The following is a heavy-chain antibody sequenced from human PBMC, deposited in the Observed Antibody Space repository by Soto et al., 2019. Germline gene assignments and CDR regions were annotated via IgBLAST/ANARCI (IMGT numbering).Heavy chain of an antibody. CDR3: ARDRDDSSGYPLDY. J-gene: IGHJ4*02. V-gene: IGHV1-69*06. Sequence: SVQVSCKASGGTFSSYSISWVRQAPGQGLEWMGGIIPIFGTANYAQKFQGRVTITADKSTSTAYMELSSLRSEDTAVYYCARDRDDSSGYPLDYWGQGTLVTVSS. CDR1: GGTFSSYS. D-gene: IGHD3-22*01. CDR2: IIPIFGTA.